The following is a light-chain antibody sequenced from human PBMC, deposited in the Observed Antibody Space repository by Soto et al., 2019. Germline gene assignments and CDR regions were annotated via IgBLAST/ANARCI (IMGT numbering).Light chain of an antibody. Sequence: EIVLTQSPGTLSLSPGERATLSCRASQSVSSSYLAWYQQKPGQAPRLLIYGASSRATGIPDRFSGRGSGTDVTLTISRLEPEDFAVYFCHQYGTFPITFGQGTRLEIK. CDR3: HQYGTFPIT. V-gene: IGKV3-20*01. CDR2: GAS. CDR1: QSVSSSY. J-gene: IGKJ5*01.